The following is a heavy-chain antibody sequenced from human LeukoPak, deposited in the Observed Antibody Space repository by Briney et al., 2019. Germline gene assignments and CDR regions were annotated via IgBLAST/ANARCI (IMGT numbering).Heavy chain of an antibody. CDR3: ARGYSSGWYAGWFDP. CDR1: GGSFSGYY. J-gene: IGHJ5*02. V-gene: IGHV4-34*01. CDR2: INHSGST. Sequence: SETLSLTCAVYGGSFSGYYRSWIRQPPGKGLEWIGEINHSGSTNYKPSLKSRVTISVDTSKNQFSLKLSSVTAAGTAVYYCARGYSSGWYAGWFDPWGQGTLVTVSS. D-gene: IGHD6-19*01.